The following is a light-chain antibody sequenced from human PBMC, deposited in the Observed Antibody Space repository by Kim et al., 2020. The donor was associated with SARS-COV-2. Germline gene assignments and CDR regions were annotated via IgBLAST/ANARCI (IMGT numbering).Light chain of an antibody. Sequence: CPGERAPLSCRASQSVSNNLAWYQQKPGLAPSLLIYGASTRATGVPARFSGSGSGTEFTLTITSLQSEDFAVYYCQQYDKWPPWTFGRGTKVDIK. CDR3: QQYDKWPPWT. CDR2: GAS. J-gene: IGKJ1*01. V-gene: IGKV3-15*01. CDR1: QSVSNN.